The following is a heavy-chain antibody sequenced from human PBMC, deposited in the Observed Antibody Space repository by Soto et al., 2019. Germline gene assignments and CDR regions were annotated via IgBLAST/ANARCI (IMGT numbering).Heavy chain of an antibody. Sequence: PGGSLRLSCAASGFTFSIYTMNWVRQAPGKGLEWVSSISQTGSVIFYGDAVRGRFTISGDNSKNTLYLQMNSLRAEDTAVYYCAKDLPANFWSATTLGMDVWGQGTTVPVSS. J-gene: IGHJ6*02. CDR2: ISQTGSVI. CDR1: GFTFSIYT. CDR3: AKDLPANFWSATTLGMDV. V-gene: IGHV3-21*01. D-gene: IGHD3-3*01.